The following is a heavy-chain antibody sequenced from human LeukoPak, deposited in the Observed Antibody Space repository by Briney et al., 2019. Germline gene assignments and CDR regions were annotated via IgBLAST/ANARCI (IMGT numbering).Heavy chain of an antibody. J-gene: IGHJ6*03. CDR3: ARLVETTATRPNSYYYYMDV. Sequence: GESLKISCRGSGYHFPTYWIGWVRQMPGKGLEYMGIIYPGDSDSRYSPSFQGQVTFSTDTSINIVYLQWSSLKASDTAIYYCARLVETTATRPNSYYYYMDVWGKGSTVTVSS. CDR2: IYPGDSDS. V-gene: IGHV5-51*01. D-gene: IGHD2-21*02. CDR1: GYHFPTYW.